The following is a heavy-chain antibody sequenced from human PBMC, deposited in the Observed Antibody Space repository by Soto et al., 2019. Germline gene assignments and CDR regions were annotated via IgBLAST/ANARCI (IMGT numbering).Heavy chain of an antibody. V-gene: IGHV1-2*02. CDR2: IGPASGDT. D-gene: IGHD3-10*01. Sequence: ASVKVSCKTSGCTFTGHYIHWVRQAPQQGPEWMGEIGPASGDTRYAQKFQGRVTMTRDTSITTVYMELNNLSPDDTAVYYCGRGRSGQLVVFYWGQGTPVNVSS. CDR1: GCTFTGHY. CDR3: GRGRSGQLVVFY. J-gene: IGHJ4*02.